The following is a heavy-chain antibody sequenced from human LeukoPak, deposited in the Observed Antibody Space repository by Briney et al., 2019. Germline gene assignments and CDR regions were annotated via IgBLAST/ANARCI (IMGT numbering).Heavy chain of an antibody. V-gene: IGHV3-33*06. D-gene: IGHD2-2*01. CDR1: GFTFSSYG. CDR3: AKSRCRMNQLLCGDYYMDV. Sequence: QPGRSLRLSCAASGFTFSSYGMHWVRQAPGKGLEWVAVIWYDGSNKYYADSVKGRFTISRDNSKNTLYLQMNSLRAEDTAVYYCAKSRCRMNQLLCGDYYMDVWGKGTTVTVSS. J-gene: IGHJ6*03. CDR2: IWYDGSNK.